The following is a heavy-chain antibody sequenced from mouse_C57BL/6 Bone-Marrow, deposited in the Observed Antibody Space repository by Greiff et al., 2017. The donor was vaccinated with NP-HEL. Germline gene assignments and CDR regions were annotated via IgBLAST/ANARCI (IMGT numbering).Heavy chain of an antibody. J-gene: IGHJ3*01. Sequence: VQLQQSGGGLVQPGGSLSLSCAASGFTFTAYYMSWVRQPPGKALEWLGFIRNKANGYTTEYSASVKGRFTISRDNSQSILYLQMNALRAEDSATYYCARSRGPWFAYWGQGTLVTVSA. CDR2: IRNKANGYTT. CDR3: ARSRGPWFAY. CDR1: GFTFTAYY. D-gene: IGHD3-1*01. V-gene: IGHV7-3*01.